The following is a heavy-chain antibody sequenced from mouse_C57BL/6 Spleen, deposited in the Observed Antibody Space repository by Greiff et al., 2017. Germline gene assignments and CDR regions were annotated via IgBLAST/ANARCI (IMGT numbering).Heavy chain of an antibody. Sequence: VQRVESGPGLVAPSQSLSITCTVSGFSLTSYGVSWVRQPPGKGLEWLGVIWGDGSTNYHSALISRLSISKDNSKSQVFLKLNSLQTHDTATYYCSKPGSYYYGSSYFYYAMGGWGQGTSVTVSS. V-gene: IGHV2-3*01. J-gene: IGHJ4*01. CDR1: GFSLTSYG. CDR2: IWGDGST. D-gene: IGHD1-1*01. CDR3: SKPGSYYYGSSYFYYAMGG.